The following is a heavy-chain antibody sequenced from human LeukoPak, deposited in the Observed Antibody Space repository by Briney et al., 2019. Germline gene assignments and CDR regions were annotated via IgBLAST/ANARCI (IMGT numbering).Heavy chain of an antibody. Sequence: GGSLRLSCAASGFTFSNAWVSWVRQAPGKGLEWVGRIKSKTDGGTTDYAAPVKGRFTISRDDSKNTLYLQMNSLKTEDTAVYYCTTDRGIQLWLKNAFDIWGQGTMVTVSS. V-gene: IGHV3-15*01. CDR2: IKSKTDGGTT. D-gene: IGHD5-18*01. CDR3: TTDRGIQLWLKNAFDI. J-gene: IGHJ3*02. CDR1: GFTFSNAW.